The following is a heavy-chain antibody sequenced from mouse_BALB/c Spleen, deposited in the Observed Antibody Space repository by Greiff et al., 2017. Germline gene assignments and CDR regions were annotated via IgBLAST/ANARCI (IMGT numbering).Heavy chain of an antibody. J-gene: IGHJ4*01. V-gene: IGHV1-4*01. Sequence: VQLQQSGAELARPGASVKMSCKASGYTFTSYTMHWVKQRPGQGLEWIGYINPSSGYTNYNQKFKDKATLTTDKSSSTAYMQLSSLTSEDSAVYYCARDSSDSYYAMDYWGQGTSVTVSS. D-gene: IGHD3-2*01. CDR3: ARDSSDSYYAMDY. CDR2: INPSSGYT. CDR1: GYTFTSYT.